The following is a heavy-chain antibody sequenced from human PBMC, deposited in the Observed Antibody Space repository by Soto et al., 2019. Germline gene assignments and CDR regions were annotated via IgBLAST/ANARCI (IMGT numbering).Heavy chain of an antibody. Sequence: EVQVLESGGGVVQPGGSLRLSCAATGFTFSDFAMSWVRQAPGKGLEWVSLIYGGGNGPHYADSVKGRVTISRDNSKNTLYLQINSLRAEDTAVYYCAKMEGVEPCAYSGDYWGQGNLVTVSP. J-gene: IGHJ4*02. CDR1: GFTFSDFA. V-gene: IGHV3-23*03. CDR3: AKMEGVEPCAYSGDY. D-gene: IGHD2-15*01. CDR2: IYGGGNGP.